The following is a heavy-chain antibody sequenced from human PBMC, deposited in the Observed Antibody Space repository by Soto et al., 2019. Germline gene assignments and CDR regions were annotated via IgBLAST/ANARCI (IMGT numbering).Heavy chain of an antibody. CDR1: GFSVSSNY. V-gene: IGHV3-53*01. Sequence: GGSLRLSCVVSGFSVSSNYMSWVRQAPGKGLDWVSVIFADGTTYYVDSVKGRFTISRHNSKNTLYLQMNSLRVEDTAIYYCAKAWGIDYWGQGTLVTVSS. D-gene: IGHD7-27*01. CDR3: AKAWGIDY. CDR2: IFADGTT. J-gene: IGHJ4*02.